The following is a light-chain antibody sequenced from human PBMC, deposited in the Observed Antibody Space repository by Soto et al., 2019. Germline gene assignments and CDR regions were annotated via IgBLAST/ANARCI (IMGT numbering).Light chain of an antibody. CDR2: RNY. V-gene: IGLV1-47*01. J-gene: IGLJ2*01. CDR1: SSNIGSNY. Sequence: QSVLTQPPSASGTPGQRVTISCSGSSSNIGSNYIYWYQQLPGTAPKLLIFRNYQRPSGVPDRFSGSKSGTSASLAISGLRSEDEADYYCAAWDDSLRGLVFGGGTKVTVL. CDR3: AAWDDSLRGLV.